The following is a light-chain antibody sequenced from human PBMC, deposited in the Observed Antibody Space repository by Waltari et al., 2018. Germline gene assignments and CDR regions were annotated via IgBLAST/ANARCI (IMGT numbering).Light chain of an antibody. J-gene: IGKJ2*01. V-gene: IGKV3-20*01. CDR1: QSVSSSY. Sequence: TLSCRASQSVSSSYLAWYQQKSGQAPRRLIYGASSRATGIPDRFSGSGSGTDFSLTISRLEPEDFAVYYCQQYGSSPYTFGQGTMLEIK. CDR2: GAS. CDR3: QQYGSSPYT.